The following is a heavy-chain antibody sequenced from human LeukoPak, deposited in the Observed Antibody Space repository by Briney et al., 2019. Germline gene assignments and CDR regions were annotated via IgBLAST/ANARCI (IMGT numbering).Heavy chain of an antibody. CDR3: AKWKYSNSGIDDY. Sequence: ASVKVSCKASGYTFTSYDINWVRQATGQGLEWMGWMNPNSGNTGYAEKFQGRVTMTRNISIRTAYMELSTLRSDDTAVYYCAKWKYSNSGIDDYWGQGTLVTVSS. D-gene: IGHD6-6*01. CDR1: GYTFTSYD. CDR2: MNPNSGNT. V-gene: IGHV1-8*01. J-gene: IGHJ4*02.